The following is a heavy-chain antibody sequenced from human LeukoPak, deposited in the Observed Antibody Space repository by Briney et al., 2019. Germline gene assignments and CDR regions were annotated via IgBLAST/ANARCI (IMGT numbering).Heavy chain of an antibody. J-gene: IGHJ4*02. Sequence: PGGSLRLSCAASGFTFSSYWMSWVRQAPGKGLEWVANIKQDGSEKYYVDSVKGRFTISRDNAKNTLYLQMNSLRAEDPAVYYFSRGYYDFWSGYAHYFDYWGQGTLVTVSS. V-gene: IGHV3-7*04. CDR3: SRGYYDFWSGYAHYFDY. CDR1: GFTFSSYW. D-gene: IGHD3-3*01. CDR2: IKQDGSEK.